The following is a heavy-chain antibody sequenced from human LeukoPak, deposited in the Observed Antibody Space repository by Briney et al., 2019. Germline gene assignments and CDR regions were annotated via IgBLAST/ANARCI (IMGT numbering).Heavy chain of an antibody. J-gene: IGHJ4*02. CDR2: IYYSGST. CDR3: GGGKYDSSGYSHDY. Sequence: PSETLSLTCTVSGGSISSGGHYWSWIRQHPGKGLEWIGYIYYSGSTYYNPSLKSRVTISVDTSKNQFSLKLSSVTAADTAVYYCGGGKYDSSGYSHDYWGQGTLVTVSS. D-gene: IGHD3-22*01. V-gene: IGHV4-31*03. CDR1: GGSISSGGHY.